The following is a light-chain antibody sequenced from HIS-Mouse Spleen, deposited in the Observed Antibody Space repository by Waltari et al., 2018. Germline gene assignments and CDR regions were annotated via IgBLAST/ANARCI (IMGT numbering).Light chain of an antibody. Sequence: QSALTQPASVSGSPGQSITISCTGTSSDVGGYNYVSWYQQHPGKAPKLMIYDVSNRPSGVSIRLSGSKSGNTASLTISGLQAEDEADYYCSSYTSSSTLWVFGGGTKLTVL. J-gene: IGLJ3*02. CDR1: SSDVGGYNY. CDR2: DVS. V-gene: IGLV2-14*03. CDR3: SSYTSSSTLWV.